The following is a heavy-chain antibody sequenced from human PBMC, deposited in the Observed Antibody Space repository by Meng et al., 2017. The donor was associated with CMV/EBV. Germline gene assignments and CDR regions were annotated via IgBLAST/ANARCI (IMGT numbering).Heavy chain of an antibody. CDR1: GFTFSDYY. CDR3: ARDKGCGSTSCYALNYFGMDV. J-gene: IGHJ6*02. D-gene: IGHD2-2*01. V-gene: IGHV3-11*04. CDR2: ISSSGSTI. Sequence: GESLKISCAASGFTFSDYYMSWIRQAPGKGLEWVSYISSSGSTIYYADSVKGRFTISRDNAKNSLYLQMNSLRAEDTAVYYCARDKGCGSTSCYALNYFGMDVWGQGTTVTVSS.